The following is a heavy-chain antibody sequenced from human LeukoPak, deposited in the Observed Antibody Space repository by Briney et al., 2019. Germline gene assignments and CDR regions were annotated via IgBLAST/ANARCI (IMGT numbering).Heavy chain of an antibody. Sequence: EPLSLTCAVYGGSFSGYYWSWIRQPPGKGLEWVANIKQDGSEKYYVDSVKGRFTISRDNAKNSLYLQMNSLRAEDTALYYCASGRQLGYWGQGTLVTVSS. V-gene: IGHV3-7*01. J-gene: IGHJ4*02. CDR2: IKQDGSEK. CDR3: ASGRQLGY. D-gene: IGHD3-16*01. CDR1: GGSFSGYY.